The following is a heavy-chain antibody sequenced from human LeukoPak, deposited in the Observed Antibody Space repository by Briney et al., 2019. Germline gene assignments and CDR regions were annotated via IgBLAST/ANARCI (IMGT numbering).Heavy chain of an antibody. J-gene: IGHJ4*02. CDR2: FDPEDGET. Sequence: ASVKVSCKVSGYTLTELSMHWVRLAPGKGLEWMGGFDPEDGETIYAQKFQGRVTMTEDTSTDTAYMELSSLRSEDTAVYYCATGGSSWYLDYFDYWGQGTLVTVSS. CDR1: GYTLTELS. V-gene: IGHV1-24*01. CDR3: ATGGSSWYLDYFDY. D-gene: IGHD6-13*01.